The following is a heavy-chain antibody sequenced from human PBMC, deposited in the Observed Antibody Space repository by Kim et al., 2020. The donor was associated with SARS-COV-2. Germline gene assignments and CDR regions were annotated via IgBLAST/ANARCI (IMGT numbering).Heavy chain of an antibody. CDR1: GGSISSSSYY. Sequence: SETLSLTCTVSGGSISSSSYYWGWIRQPPGKGLEWIGSIYYSGSTYYNPSLKSRVTISVDTSKNQFSLKLSSVTAADTAVYYCASFLTADDRASLSAFDIWGQGTMVTVSS. D-gene: IGHD5-18*01. J-gene: IGHJ3*02. CDR3: ASFLTADDRASLSAFDI. V-gene: IGHV4-39*07. CDR2: IYYSGST.